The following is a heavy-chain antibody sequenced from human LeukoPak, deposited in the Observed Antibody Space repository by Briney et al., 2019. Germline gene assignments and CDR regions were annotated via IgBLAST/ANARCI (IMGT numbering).Heavy chain of an antibody. D-gene: IGHD2-21*01. CDR3: AKEDWRMDV. V-gene: IGHV3-23*01. CDR2: ISGSAGTT. J-gene: IGHJ6*02. Sequence: VGSLRLSCAASGFTFSSYAMSWVRQTPGKGLEWVSIISGSAGTTYYADSVKGRFTISRDNSKNTLYLQMNSLRAEDTAVYYCAKEDWRMDVWGQGTTVTVSS. CDR1: GFTFSSYA.